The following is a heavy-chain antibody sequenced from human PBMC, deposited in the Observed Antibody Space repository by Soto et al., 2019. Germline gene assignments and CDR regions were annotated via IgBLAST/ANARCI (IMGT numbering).Heavy chain of an antibody. V-gene: IGHV1-3*01. CDR1: GYTFTSYA. J-gene: IGHJ4*02. CDR2: INAGNGNT. CDR3: ARDRDYYDSSGPRLRY. D-gene: IGHD3-22*01. Sequence: ASVKVSCKASGYTFTSYAMHWVRQAPGQRLEWMGWINAGNGNTKYSQKFQGRVTITRDTSASTAYMELSSLRSEDTAVYYCARDRDYYDSSGPRLRYWGQGTMVTLSS.